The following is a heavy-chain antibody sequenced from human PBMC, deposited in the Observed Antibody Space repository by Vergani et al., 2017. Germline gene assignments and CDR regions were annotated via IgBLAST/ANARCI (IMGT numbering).Heavy chain of an antibody. V-gene: IGHV3-23*01. D-gene: IGHD3-3*01. CDR2: ISGSGGST. Sequence: EVQLLESGGGLVQPGGSLRLSCAASGFTFSSYAMSWVRQAPGKGLEWVSAISGSGGSTYYADSVKGRFTISRDNSKNTLYLQMNSLRAEDTAVYYCAKKPRGEHNPGFLVPRDYWGQGTLVTVSS. CDR3: AKKPRGEHNPGFLVPRDY. J-gene: IGHJ4*02. CDR1: GFTFSSYA.